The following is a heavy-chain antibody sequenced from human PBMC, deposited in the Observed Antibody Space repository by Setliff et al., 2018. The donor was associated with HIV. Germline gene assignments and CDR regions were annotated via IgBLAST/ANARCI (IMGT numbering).Heavy chain of an antibody. V-gene: IGHV4-4*09. CDR3: AGMFFYGSGSKSDFDY. D-gene: IGHD3-10*01. J-gene: IGHJ4*02. CDR1: GGSISNYY. CDR2: IYTSGST. Sequence: KTSETLSLTCTVSGGSISNYYWSWIRQPPGKGLEWIGYIYTSGSTNYNPSLKSRVTISVDTSKNQFSLRLSSVTVADTAVYYCAGMFFYGSGSKSDFDYWGQGTQVTVSS.